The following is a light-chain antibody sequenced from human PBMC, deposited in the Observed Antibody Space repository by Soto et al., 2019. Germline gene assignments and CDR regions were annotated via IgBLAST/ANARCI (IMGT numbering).Light chain of an antibody. V-gene: IGLV1-40*01. CDR2: RNN. CDR1: SSNIGAHYD. CDR3: QSSDSSLSYV. J-gene: IGLJ1*01. Sequence: QSVLTQPPSVSGAPGQRVTISCTGSSSNIGAHYDVHWYQQLPGTAPKLLIYRNNNRPSGVPDRFSGSNSGTSASLAITGLQAEDEADYYCQSSDSSLSYVFGTGTKLTVL.